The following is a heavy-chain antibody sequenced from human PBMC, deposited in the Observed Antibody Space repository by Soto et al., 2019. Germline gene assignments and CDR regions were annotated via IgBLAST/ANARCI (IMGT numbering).Heavy chain of an antibody. Sequence: LALTCTVSGGSVSSGSYYWSWIRQPPGKGLEWIGYIYYSGSTNYNPSLKSRVTISVDTSKNQFSLKLSSVTAADTAVYYCARGVTELYYFDYWGQGTLVTVSS. D-gene: IGHD1-7*01. V-gene: IGHV4-61*01. CDR1: GGSVSSGSYY. CDR3: ARGVTELYYFDY. CDR2: IYYSGST. J-gene: IGHJ4*02.